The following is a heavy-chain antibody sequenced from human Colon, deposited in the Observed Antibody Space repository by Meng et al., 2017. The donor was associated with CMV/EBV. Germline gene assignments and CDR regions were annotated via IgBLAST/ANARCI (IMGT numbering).Heavy chain of an antibody. CDR1: GYTFTSYG. V-gene: IGHV1-18*01. D-gene: IGHD1-1*01. CDR2: ISGSTGYT. J-gene: IGHJ4*02. Sequence: QRVPSGAWGQGPWASVLGSCRSSGYTFTSYGINRLRPAPGQGLEWMGWISGSTGYTNRAQKFQGRVTMTTDTSTSTAYLALTSLTSNDTAVYYCARGRPNWSGVLDYWGQGSLVTVSS. CDR3: ARGRPNWSGVLDY.